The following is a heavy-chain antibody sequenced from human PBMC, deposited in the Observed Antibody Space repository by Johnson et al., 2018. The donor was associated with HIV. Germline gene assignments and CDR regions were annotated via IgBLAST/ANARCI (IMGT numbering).Heavy chain of an antibody. CDR2: IYSGGST. V-gene: IGHV3-66*01. J-gene: IGHJ3*02. Sequence: VQLVESGGGVVQPGRSLRLSCAASGFTVSNNYMSWVRQAPGKGLEWVSVIYSGGSTYYADYVTGRFTISRDNSKNTLYLQMNILRAEDTAVYYCARDTVVTPPHDAFDIWGQGTMVTVSS. CDR1: GFTVSNNY. D-gene: IGHD4-23*01. CDR3: ARDTVVTPPHDAFDI.